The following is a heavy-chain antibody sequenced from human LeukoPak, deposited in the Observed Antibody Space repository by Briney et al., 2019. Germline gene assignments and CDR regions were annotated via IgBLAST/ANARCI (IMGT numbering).Heavy chain of an antibody. CDR3: ARVEAAAGTLDY. CDR1: GGSISSGDYY. CDR2: IYYSGST. J-gene: IGHJ4*02. V-gene: IGHV4-30-4*01. D-gene: IGHD6-13*01. Sequence: KPSETLSLTCTVSGGSISSGDYYWSWIRQPPGKGLEWIGYIYYSGSTYYNPSLKSRVTISVDTSKNQFSLKLSSVTAADTAVYYCARVEAAAGTLDYWGQGTLVTVSS.